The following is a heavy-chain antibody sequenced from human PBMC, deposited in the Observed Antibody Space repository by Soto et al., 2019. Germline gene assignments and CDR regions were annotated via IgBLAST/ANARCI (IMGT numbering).Heavy chain of an antibody. J-gene: IGHJ5*02. D-gene: IGHD6-13*01. CDR2: ISAYNGNT. CDR1: GYTFTSYG. Sequence: VASVKVSCKASGYTFTSYGISWVRQAPGQGLEWMGWISAYNGNTNYAQKLQGRVTMTTDTSTSTAYMELRSLRSDDTAVYYCARVGLAAAGHNWFDPWGQGTLVTVSS. V-gene: IGHV1-18*01. CDR3: ARVGLAAAGHNWFDP.